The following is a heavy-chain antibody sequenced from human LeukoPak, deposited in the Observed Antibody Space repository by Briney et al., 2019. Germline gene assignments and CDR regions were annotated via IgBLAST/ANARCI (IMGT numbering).Heavy chain of an antibody. V-gene: IGHV1-69*04. CDR2: IIPILGIA. Sequence: GASVKVSCKASGGTFSSYAISWVRQAPGQGLEWMGRIIPILGIANYAQKFQGRVTITADKSTSTAYMELSSLRSEDTAVYYCALAGMAGSPSFDYWGQGTLVTVSS. CDR1: GGTFSSYA. J-gene: IGHJ4*02. D-gene: IGHD6-19*01. CDR3: ALAGMAGSPSFDY.